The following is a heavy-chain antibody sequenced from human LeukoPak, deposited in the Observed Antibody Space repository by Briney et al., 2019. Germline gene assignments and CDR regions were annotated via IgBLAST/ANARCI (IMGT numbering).Heavy chain of an antibody. D-gene: IGHD5-24*01. CDR2: ISGSGGST. Sequence: QPGGSLRLSCAASGFTFSSYAMSWVRQAPGKGLEWVSAISGSGGSTYYADSVKGRFTISRDNSKNTLYLQMNSLRVEDTAVYYCAKDLGDGYILLYYFNYWGQGTLVTVSS. J-gene: IGHJ4*02. V-gene: IGHV3-23*01. CDR1: GFTFSSYA. CDR3: AKDLGDGYILLYYFNY.